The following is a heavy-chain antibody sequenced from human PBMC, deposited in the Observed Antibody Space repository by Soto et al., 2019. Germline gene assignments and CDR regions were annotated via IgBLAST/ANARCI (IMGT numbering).Heavy chain of an antibody. D-gene: IGHD3-10*01. CDR2: IYYSRST. Sequence: QVQLQESGPGLVKPSQTLSLTCTVSGGSISSGGYYWSWIRQHPGKGLEWIGYIYYSRSTYYNPSLTSRVTISVDTSKNQFSLKMSSVTAADTAVYYCASGSGSYYSWFDPWGQGTRVTVSS. CDR1: GGSISSGGYY. J-gene: IGHJ5*02. CDR3: ASGSGSYYSWFDP. V-gene: IGHV4-31*03.